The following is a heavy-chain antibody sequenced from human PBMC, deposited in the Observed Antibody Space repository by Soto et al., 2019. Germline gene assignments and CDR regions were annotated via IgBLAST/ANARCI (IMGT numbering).Heavy chain of an antibody. D-gene: IGHD1-20*01. J-gene: IGHJ4*02. Sequence: PSETLSLTCAVSTYSIRSDYHWGWIRQPPGKGLEWIGSIYHSGSTYHNPSLKSRVTISVDTSKNQISLKLSSVTAADTAVYYCARIRRANWNEHPPQFDYWGQGTLVTVSS. V-gene: IGHV4-38-2*01. CDR2: IYHSGST. CDR1: TYSIRSDYH. CDR3: ARIRRANWNEHPPQFDY.